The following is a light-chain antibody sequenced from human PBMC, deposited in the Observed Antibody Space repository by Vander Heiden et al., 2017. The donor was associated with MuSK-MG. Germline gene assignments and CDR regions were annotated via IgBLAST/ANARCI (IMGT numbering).Light chain of an antibody. Sequence: QSALTQPPSASGSPGQSVTISCTGTNSDVGCYNYVSWYQQHPGKAPTLMIYEVSKRPSGVPDRFSGSKSGNTVSLTVAGLQAEDEADYYCSSYAARNSVLFGGGTKLTVL. CDR1: NSDVGCYNY. J-gene: IGLJ2*01. V-gene: IGLV2-8*01. CDR3: SSYAARNSVL. CDR2: EVS.